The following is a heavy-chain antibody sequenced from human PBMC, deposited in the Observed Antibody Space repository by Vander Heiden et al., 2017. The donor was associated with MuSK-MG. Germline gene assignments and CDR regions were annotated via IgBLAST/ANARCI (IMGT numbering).Heavy chain of an antibody. J-gene: IGHJ4*02. Sequence: QVQLMQSGAEVKKPGSSVKVSCKASGGTFSSYAISWVRQAPGQGLEWMGGIIPIFGTANYAQKVQGRVTITSDESTSTAYMELRRMRSEDTAVYYSATDGYYDSSGYPDYWGQGTLVTVSS. CDR2: IIPIFGTA. CDR1: GGTFSSYA. V-gene: IGHV1-69*01. D-gene: IGHD3-22*01. CDR3: ATDGYYDSSGYPDY.